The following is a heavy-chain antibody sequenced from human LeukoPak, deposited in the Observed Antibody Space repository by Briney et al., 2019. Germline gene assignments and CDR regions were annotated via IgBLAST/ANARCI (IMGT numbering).Heavy chain of an antibody. CDR1: GFTFSNYW. D-gene: IGHD3-3*01. CDR3: ARDYPHYDFWSGSDAFDI. J-gene: IGHJ3*02. V-gene: IGHV3-21*01. Sequence: GGSLRLSCAASGFTFSNYWMHWVRQAPGKGLEWVSSISSSSSYIYYADSVKGRFTISRDNAKNSLYLQMNSLRAEDTAVYYCARDYPHYDFWSGSDAFDIWGQGTMVTVSS. CDR2: ISSSSSYI.